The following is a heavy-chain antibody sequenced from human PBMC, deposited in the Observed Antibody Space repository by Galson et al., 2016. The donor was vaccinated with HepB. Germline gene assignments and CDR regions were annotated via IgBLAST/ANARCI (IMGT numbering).Heavy chain of an antibody. Sequence: SETLSLTCSVSGDSVTFYYWSWIRQPPGKGLEWIGYIHYSGSPNYNPALGRRASISVDTSNSLLSLNLTSVTAADTAVYYCARHYGSFYHFDYWGPGTVVTVSS. CDR2: IHYSGSP. J-gene: IGHJ4*02. CDR1: GDSVTFYY. V-gene: IGHV4-59*08. CDR3: ARHYGSFYHFDY. D-gene: IGHD3-10*01.